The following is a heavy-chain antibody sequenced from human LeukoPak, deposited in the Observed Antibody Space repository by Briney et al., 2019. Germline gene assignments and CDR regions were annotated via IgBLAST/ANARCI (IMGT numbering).Heavy chain of an antibody. J-gene: IGHJ6*02. Sequence: GGSLRLSCAASGFTFDDYAMHWVRQAPGKGLEWVSYISPSTSTIYYADSVKGRFTISRDNAKNSLYLQMNSLRAEDTAVYYCASLPAGSYYPYYYGMDVWGQGTTVTVSS. CDR3: ASLPAGSYYPYYYGMDV. V-gene: IGHV3-48*01. CDR1: GFTFDDYA. CDR2: ISPSTSTI. D-gene: IGHD1-26*01.